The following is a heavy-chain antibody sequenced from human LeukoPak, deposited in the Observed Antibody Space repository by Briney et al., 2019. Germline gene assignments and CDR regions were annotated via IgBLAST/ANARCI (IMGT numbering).Heavy chain of an antibody. CDR3: ARDGRSIRYYYYGSGSQYYFDY. CDR1: GFTFSSYW. V-gene: IGHV3-7*01. Sequence: GGSLRLSCAASGFTFSSYWMSCVRQAPGKGLEWVANIKQDGSEKYYVDSVKGRFTISRDNAKNSLYLQMNSLRAEDTAVYYCARDGRSIRYYYYGSGSQYYFDYWGQGTLVTVSS. J-gene: IGHJ4*02. CDR2: IKQDGSEK. D-gene: IGHD3-10*01.